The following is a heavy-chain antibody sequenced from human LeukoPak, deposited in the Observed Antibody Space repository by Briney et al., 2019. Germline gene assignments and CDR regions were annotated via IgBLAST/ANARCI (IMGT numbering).Heavy chain of an antibody. J-gene: IGHJ3*02. CDR1: GYTFTNYW. CDR2: IYPGDSDT. CDR3: ASRVWYYYDSSGYFSDAFDI. V-gene: IGHV5-51*01. Sequence: GESLKISCNGSGYTFTNYWIGWVRQMPGTGLEWMGIIYPGDSDTRYSPSFQGQVTISADKSISTAYLQWSSLKASDTAMYYCASRVWYYYDSSGYFSDAFDIWGQGTMVTVSS. D-gene: IGHD3-22*01.